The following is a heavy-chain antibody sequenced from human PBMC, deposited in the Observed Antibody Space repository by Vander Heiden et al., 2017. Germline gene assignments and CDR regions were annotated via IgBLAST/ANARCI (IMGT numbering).Heavy chain of an antibody. D-gene: IGHD3-22*01. CDR2: INHSGST. Sequence: QVQLQQWGAGLLKPSETLSLTCAVYGGSFSGYYWSWTRQPPGKGLEWSGEINHSGSTNYNPSLKSRVTISVDTSKNQFSLKLSSVTAADTAVYYCASTTNYYDSPMKVDYFDYWGQGTLVTVSS. CDR1: GGSFSGYY. V-gene: IGHV4-34*01. J-gene: IGHJ4*02. CDR3: ASTTNYYDSPMKVDYFDY.